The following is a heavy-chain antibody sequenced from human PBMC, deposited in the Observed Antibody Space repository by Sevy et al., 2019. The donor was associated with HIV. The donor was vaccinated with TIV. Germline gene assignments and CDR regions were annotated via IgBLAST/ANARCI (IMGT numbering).Heavy chain of an antibody. CDR3: ARPRANYADHYFFYAMDV. Sequence: GGCLRLSCTASGFAFTNYYAMHWVRQAPGKGLEWVALISYDGSDKFYADSVKGRFTITRDNFKNTLYLQMNGLTTEDTAVDYCARPRANYADHYFFYAMDVWGQGTMVTVSS. V-gene: IGHV3-30-3*01. CDR2: ISYDGSDK. D-gene: IGHD4-17*01. CDR1: GFAFTNYYA. J-gene: IGHJ6*02.